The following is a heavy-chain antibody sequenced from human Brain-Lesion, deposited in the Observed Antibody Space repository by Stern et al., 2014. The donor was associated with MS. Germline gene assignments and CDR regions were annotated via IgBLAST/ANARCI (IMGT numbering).Heavy chain of an antibody. CDR3: ARDQRGITIFGVVTDYYYLGMDV. Sequence: VQLVESGAEVKKPGASVKVSCKTSGYIFTGYYIHWVRQAPGQGLEWMAWVNLNTGGPKNAQKFQGRVTMSRDTSISTAYVELSSLTSDDTAVYYCARDQRGITIFGVVTDYYYLGMDVWGQGTTVTVSS. D-gene: IGHD3-3*01. V-gene: IGHV1-2*02. J-gene: IGHJ6*02. CDR2: VNLNTGGP. CDR1: GYIFTGYY.